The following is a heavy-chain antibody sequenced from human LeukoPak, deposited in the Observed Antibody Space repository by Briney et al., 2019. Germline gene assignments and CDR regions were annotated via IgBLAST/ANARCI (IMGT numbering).Heavy chain of an antibody. Sequence: PGGSLRLSCAASGITFSSAEMNWVRQAPGKGLEWISYISSSGTTIHYADSVKGRFTVSRDNGEQSMYLQMNSLRAEDTAVYYCARGGGDYWGQGTLVTVTS. CDR1: GITFSSAE. J-gene: IGHJ4*02. V-gene: IGHV3-48*03. CDR2: ISSSGTTI. D-gene: IGHD1-26*01. CDR3: ARGGGDY.